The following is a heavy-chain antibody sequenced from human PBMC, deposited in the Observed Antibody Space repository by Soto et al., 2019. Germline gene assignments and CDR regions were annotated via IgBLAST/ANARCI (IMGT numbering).Heavy chain of an antibody. CDR1: GFPFSNAW. D-gene: IGHD1-26*01. J-gene: IGHJ4*01. CDR2: VKSKTDGGSS. Sequence: PGGSLRLSCAASGFPFSNAWINRVRQVPGKGLEWVGRVKSKTDGGSSDYAAPVKGRFAVSRDDSKNIVYLQMNSLKIEDTGVYYCTTDSRTTLPEIRFDYWGHGTQVTVSS. CDR3: TTDSRTTLPEIRFDY. V-gene: IGHV3-15*07.